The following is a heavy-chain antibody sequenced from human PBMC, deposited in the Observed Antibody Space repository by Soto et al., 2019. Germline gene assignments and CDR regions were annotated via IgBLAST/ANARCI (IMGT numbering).Heavy chain of an antibody. CDR3: ARVEDYDGSGSYYIPYYFDY. D-gene: IGHD3-10*01. CDR1: GFTFSSYW. J-gene: IGHJ4*02. Sequence: EVQLVESGGGLVQPGGSLRLSCAASGFTFSSYWMSWVRQAPGKGLEWVANIKQDGSEKYYVDSVKGRFTISRDNAKNSLYLQMNSLRAEDTAVYYCARVEDYDGSGSYYIPYYFDYWGQGTLVTVSS. CDR2: IKQDGSEK. V-gene: IGHV3-7*03.